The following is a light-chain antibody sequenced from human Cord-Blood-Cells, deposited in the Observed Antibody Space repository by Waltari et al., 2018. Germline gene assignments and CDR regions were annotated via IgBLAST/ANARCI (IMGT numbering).Light chain of an antibody. Sequence: DIVMTQSPDPLAVSLGERATINCKSSQSVLYSSNNKNYLAWYQQKPGQPPKLLIYWASTRESGVPDRFSGSGSGTDFTLTSSSLQAEDVAVYYCQQYYSTPPWTFGQGTKVEIK. J-gene: IGKJ1*01. CDR3: QQYYSTPPWT. CDR1: QSVLYSSNNKNY. V-gene: IGKV4-1*01. CDR2: WAS.